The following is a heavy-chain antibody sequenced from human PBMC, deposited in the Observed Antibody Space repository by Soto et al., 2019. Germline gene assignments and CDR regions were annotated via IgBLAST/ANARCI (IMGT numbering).Heavy chain of an antibody. Sequence: QVQLVQSGAEVKKPGASVKASCKTSGYIFTAYSMHWVRQAPGQGLEWMGVVNPSGGSAHYAQSFEGRVTLTRDTSTSTFYMELSSLRSEDTAVYYCARDENCRGGTCYSEYFHHWGQGTLVTDSS. CDR1: GYIFTAYS. CDR2: VNPSGGSA. J-gene: IGHJ1*01. V-gene: IGHV1-46*01. CDR3: ARDENCRGGTCYSEYFHH. D-gene: IGHD2-15*01.